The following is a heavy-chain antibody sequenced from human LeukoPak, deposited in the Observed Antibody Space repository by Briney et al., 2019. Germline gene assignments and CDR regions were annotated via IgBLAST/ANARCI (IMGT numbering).Heavy chain of an antibody. CDR2: INHSGST. Sequence: SETLSLTRAVYGGSFSGYYWSWIRQPPGKGLEWIGEINHSGSTNYNPSLKSRVTISVDTSKNQFSLKLSSVTAADTAVYYCARGDGSGYGIFDYWGQGTLVTVSS. D-gene: IGHD5-12*01. V-gene: IGHV4-34*01. CDR3: ARGDGSGYGIFDY. CDR1: GGSFSGYY. J-gene: IGHJ4*02.